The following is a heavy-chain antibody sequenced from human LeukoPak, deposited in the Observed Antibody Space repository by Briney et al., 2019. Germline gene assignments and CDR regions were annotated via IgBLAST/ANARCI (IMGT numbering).Heavy chain of an antibody. CDR2: ISSSGSTI. Sequence: GGSLRLSCAASGFTFSSYGMHWVRQAPGKGLEWVSYISSSGSTIYYADSVKGRFTISRDNAKNSLYLQMNSLRAEDTAVYYCARVLRGELTNTLDYWGQGTLVTVSS. CDR3: ARVLRGELTNTLDY. V-gene: IGHV3-48*04. D-gene: IGHD1-26*01. J-gene: IGHJ4*02. CDR1: GFTFSSYG.